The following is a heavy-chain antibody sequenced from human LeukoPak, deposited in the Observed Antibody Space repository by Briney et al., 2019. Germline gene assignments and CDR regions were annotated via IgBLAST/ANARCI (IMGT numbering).Heavy chain of an antibody. CDR1: GGSISSYY. CDR3: AGTLYSSSWYGPLNYYYYGMDV. D-gene: IGHD6-13*01. Sequence: PSETLSLTCTVSGGSISSYYWSWIRQPPGKGLEWMGYIYYSGSTNYNPSLKSRVTISVDTSKNQFSLKLSSVTAADTAVYYCAGTLYSSSWYGPLNYYYYGMDVWGQGTTVTVSS. V-gene: IGHV4-59*01. CDR2: IYYSGST. J-gene: IGHJ6*02.